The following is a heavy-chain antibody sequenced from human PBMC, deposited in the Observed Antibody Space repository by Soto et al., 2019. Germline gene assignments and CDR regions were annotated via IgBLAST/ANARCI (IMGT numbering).Heavy chain of an antibody. V-gene: IGHV2-70*01. Sequence: SGPTLVNPTQTLTLTCTFSGFSLSTSGMCVSWIRQPPGKALEWLALIDWDDDKYYSTSLKTRLTISKDTSKNQVVLTMTNMDPVDTATYYCARIPYAFWSGYYKAPYGMDVWGQGTTVTVSS. CDR3: ARIPYAFWSGYYKAPYGMDV. J-gene: IGHJ6*02. CDR1: GFSLSTSGMC. D-gene: IGHD3-3*01. CDR2: IDWDDDK.